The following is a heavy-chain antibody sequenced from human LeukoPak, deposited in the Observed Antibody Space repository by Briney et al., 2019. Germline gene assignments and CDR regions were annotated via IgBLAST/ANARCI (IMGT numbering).Heavy chain of an antibody. CDR3: AKEGTSTLMDY. J-gene: IGHJ4*02. CDR2: IGGSGGST. Sequence: GGSLRLSCAASGFTFSSYAMSWVRQAPGKGLEWVSAIGGSGGSTYYADSVKGRFTISRDDSNNTLYLQMNSLRAEDTAVYYCAKEGTSTLMDYWGQGTLVTVSS. V-gene: IGHV3-23*01. CDR1: GFTFSSYA. D-gene: IGHD2-8*01.